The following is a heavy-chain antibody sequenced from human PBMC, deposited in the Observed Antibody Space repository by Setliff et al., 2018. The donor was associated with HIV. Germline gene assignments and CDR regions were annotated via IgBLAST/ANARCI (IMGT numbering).Heavy chain of an antibody. V-gene: IGHV3-7*01. J-gene: IGHJ4*02. D-gene: IGHD1-26*01. CDR3: ARWGSGSYERVFDY. CDR2: IKQDGSEK. CDR1: GFTFSRYW. Sequence: GGSLRLSCAASGFTFSRYWMSWVRQAPGKGLEWVANIKQDGSEKYYGDSVQGRFTVSRDNAENSVYLQMNSLRAEDTAVYFCARWGSGSYERVFDYWGQGMLVTVSS.